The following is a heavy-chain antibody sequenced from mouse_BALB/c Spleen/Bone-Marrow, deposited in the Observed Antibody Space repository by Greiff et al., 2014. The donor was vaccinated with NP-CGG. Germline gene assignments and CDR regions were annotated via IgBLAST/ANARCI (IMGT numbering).Heavy chain of an antibody. V-gene: IGHV1-14*01. J-gene: IGHJ2*01. CDR2: INPYNDGT. Sequence: EVKLMESGPELVKPGASVKMSCKASGYTFTSYVMHWVKQKPGQGLEWIGFINPYNDGTKYNEKFKGKATLTSDKSSSTAYMELSSLTSEDSAVYYCAREDYYGSSYGYWGQGTTLTVSS. CDR1: GYTFTSYV. D-gene: IGHD1-1*01. CDR3: AREDYYGSSYGY.